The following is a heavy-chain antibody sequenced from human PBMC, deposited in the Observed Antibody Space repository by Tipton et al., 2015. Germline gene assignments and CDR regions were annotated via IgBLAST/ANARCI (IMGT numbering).Heavy chain of an antibody. D-gene: IGHD2-21*01. V-gene: IGHV4-61*01. J-gene: IGHJ6*02. CDR1: GDSISNSHNF. CDR3: ARGDDYYYNYYAMDV. Sequence: TLSLTCNVSGDSISNSHNFWSWIRQSPGKGLEWIGSIYYSGNTKYNPSLKSRVTISVDPSKNQFSLTLSSVTAADTAVYYCARGDDYYYNYYAMDVWGQGTSVTVSS. CDR2: IYYSGNT.